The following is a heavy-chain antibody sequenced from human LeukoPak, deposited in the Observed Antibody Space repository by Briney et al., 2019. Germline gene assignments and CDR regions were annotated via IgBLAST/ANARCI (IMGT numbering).Heavy chain of an antibody. D-gene: IGHD6-13*01. Sequence: GGSLRLSCAASGFNVGSNYMTWIRQAPGKGLEWVSLIYGGDAAYYAESVRGRFMISRDNLKNTLFLQMNSLRAEDTAVYYCVTSTGQQFIPYDYWGQGTHVTVSS. CDR2: IYGGDAA. J-gene: IGHJ4*02. V-gene: IGHV3-66*02. CDR1: GFNVGSNY. CDR3: VTSTGQQFIPYDY.